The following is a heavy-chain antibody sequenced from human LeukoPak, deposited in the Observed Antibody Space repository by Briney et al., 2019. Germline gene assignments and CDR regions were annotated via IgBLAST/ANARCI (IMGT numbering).Heavy chain of an antibody. CDR1: GGSFSSYY. J-gene: IGHJ4*02. V-gene: IGHV4-39*01. CDR3: ASQAARTMIVVVITPSPSFDY. D-gene: IGHD3-22*01. CDR2: IYYSGST. Sequence: PSETLSLTCAVYGGSFSSYYWGWIRQPPGKGLEWIGSIYYSGSTYYNPSLKSRVTISVDTSKNQFSLKLSSVTAADTAVYYCASQAARTMIVVVITPSPSFDYWGQGTLVTVSS.